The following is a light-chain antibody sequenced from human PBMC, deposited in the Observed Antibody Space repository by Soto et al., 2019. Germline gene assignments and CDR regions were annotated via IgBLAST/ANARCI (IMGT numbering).Light chain of an antibody. CDR3: QQRSNWPRSIT. Sequence: DIVLTHSPATLSLSPGERATVSCRASQSVSSYLAWYQQKPGQAPRLLIYDASNRATGIPARFSGSGSGTDFTLTISSLEPEDFAVYYCQQRSNWPRSITFGQGTRLEIK. CDR2: DAS. J-gene: IGKJ5*01. CDR1: QSVSSY. V-gene: IGKV3-11*01.